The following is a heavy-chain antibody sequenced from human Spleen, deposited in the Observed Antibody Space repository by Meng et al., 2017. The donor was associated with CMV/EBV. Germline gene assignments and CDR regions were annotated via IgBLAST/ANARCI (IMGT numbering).Heavy chain of an antibody. J-gene: IGHJ4*02. V-gene: IGHV4-39*07. CDR1: GVSVSHSGYY. D-gene: IGHD6-19*01. Sequence: VSGVSVSHSGYYWGWIRQPPGKGLEWIATIYYTGRTYYNPSLKSRVTISVDTSKNQFSLKVNSVTAADTALYYCARESSGWYGADYWGQGKLVTVSS. CDR2: IYYTGRT. CDR3: ARESSGWYGADY.